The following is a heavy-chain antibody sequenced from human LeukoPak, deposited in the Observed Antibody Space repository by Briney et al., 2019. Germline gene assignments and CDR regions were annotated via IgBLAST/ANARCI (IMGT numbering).Heavy chain of an antibody. CDR3: ARHFEGSGVTIDY. Sequence: SETLSLTCTVSGGSLSSYYWSWIRQPPGKGLEWIGYIYYSGSTNYNPSLKSRVTISVDTSKNQLSLKLSSVAAADTAVYYCARHFEGSGVTIDYWGQGTLVTVSS. CDR1: GGSLSSYY. D-gene: IGHD3-10*01. V-gene: IGHV4-59*08. CDR2: IYYSGST. J-gene: IGHJ4*02.